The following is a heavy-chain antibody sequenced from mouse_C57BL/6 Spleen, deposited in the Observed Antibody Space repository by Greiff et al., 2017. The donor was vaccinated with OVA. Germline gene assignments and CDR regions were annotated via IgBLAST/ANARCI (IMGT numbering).Heavy chain of an antibody. CDR1: GYTFTSYW. CDR3: ARRVLNWGDAMDY. CDR2: IHPNSGST. Sequence: QVQLQQPGAELVKPGASVKLSCKASGYTFTSYWMHWVKQRPGQGLEWIGMIHPNSGSTNYNEKFKSKATLTVDKSSSTAYMQLSSLTSEDSAVYYGARRVLNWGDAMDYWGQGTSVTVSS. J-gene: IGHJ4*01. V-gene: IGHV1-64*01. D-gene: IGHD4-1*01.